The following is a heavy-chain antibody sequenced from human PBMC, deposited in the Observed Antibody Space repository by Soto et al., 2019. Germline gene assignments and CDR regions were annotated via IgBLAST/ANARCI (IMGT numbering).Heavy chain of an antibody. CDR3: ARDQTGLTFPFDY. J-gene: IGHJ4*02. CDR2: IDPSEGRA. Sequence: QVQLVQSGAEVKKPGATVKLSCEASGYSLSSYYIHWVRQAPGQGLEWMGMIDPSEGRASYAESLEGRITMRRDTSTSTAHLEVSGPTSEVTAVYYCARDQTGLTFPFDYWGQGTPVTVSS. CDR1: GYSLSSYY. V-gene: IGHV1-46*01. D-gene: IGHD1-1*01.